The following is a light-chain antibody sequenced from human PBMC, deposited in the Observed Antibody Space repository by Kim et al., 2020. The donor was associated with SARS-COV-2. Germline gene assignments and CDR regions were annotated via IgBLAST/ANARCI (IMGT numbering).Light chain of an antibody. V-gene: IGLV6-57*01. CDR2: EDN. CDR3: HSYDSSNPCV. Sequence: TTNSTASRHISSSAVNDVQWYQQRPPAPPTTVIYEDNQSTSGVPDRFSGSFDSSSNSASLTISGLKTEDEADYYCHSYDSSNPCVFGGGTQLTVL. J-gene: IGLJ3*02. CDR1: ISSSAVND.